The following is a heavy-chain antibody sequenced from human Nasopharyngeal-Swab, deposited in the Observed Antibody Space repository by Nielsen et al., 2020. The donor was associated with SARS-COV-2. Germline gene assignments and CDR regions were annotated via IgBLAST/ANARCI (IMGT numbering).Heavy chain of an antibody. CDR2: IYYSGST. D-gene: IGHD6-19*01. V-gene: IGHV4-39*01. J-gene: IGHJ4*02. CDR3: ARQGVSRSGWYDY. CDR1: GGSISSSSYY. Sequence: GSLRLSCTVSGGSISSSSYYWGWIRQPPGKGLEWIGSIYYSGSTYYNPSLKSRVTISVDTSKNQFSLKLSSVTAADTAVYYCARQGVSRSGWYDYWGQGTLVTVSS.